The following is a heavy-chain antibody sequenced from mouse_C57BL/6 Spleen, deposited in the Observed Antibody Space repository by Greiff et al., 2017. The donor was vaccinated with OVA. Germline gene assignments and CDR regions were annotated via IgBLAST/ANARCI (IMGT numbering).Heavy chain of an antibody. D-gene: IGHD1-1*01. Sequence: VQLQQSGPELVKPGASVKISCKASGYTFTDYYMNWVKQSHGKSLEWIGDINPNNGGTSYNQKFKGKATLTVDKSSSTAYMELRSLTSEDSAVYYCTRGYYYGSSYGYIDVWGTGTTVTVSS. J-gene: IGHJ1*03. CDR2: INPNNGGT. V-gene: IGHV1-26*01. CDR1: GYTFTDYY. CDR3: TRGYYYGSSYGYIDV.